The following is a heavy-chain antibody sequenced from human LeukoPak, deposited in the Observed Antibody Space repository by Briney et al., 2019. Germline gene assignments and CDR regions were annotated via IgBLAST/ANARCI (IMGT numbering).Heavy chain of an antibody. V-gene: IGHV3-48*01. D-gene: IGHD6-13*01. CDR1: GFTFSSYS. CDR3: ARLAIAGRGAFDI. Sequence: PGGSLRLSCAASGFTFSSYSMNWVRQAPGKGLGWVSYISSSSSTIYYADSVKGRFTISRDNAKNSLYLQMNSLRAEDTAVYYCARLAIAGRGAFDIWGQGTMVTVSS. J-gene: IGHJ3*02. CDR2: ISSSSSTI.